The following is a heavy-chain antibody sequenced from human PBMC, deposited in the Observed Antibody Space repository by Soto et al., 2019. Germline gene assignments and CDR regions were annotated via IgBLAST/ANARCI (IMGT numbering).Heavy chain of an antibody. Sequence: PGGSLRLSCAASGFTVSSNYMSWVRQAPGKGLEWVSVIYSGGSTYYADSVKGRFTISRHNSKNTLYLQMNSLRAEDTAVYYCAKAPSTLVNPGDAFDIWGQGTMVTVSS. V-gene: IGHV3-53*01. CDR3: AKAPSTLVNPGDAFDI. CDR2: IYSGGST. CDR1: GFTVSSNY. J-gene: IGHJ3*02. D-gene: IGHD2-2*01.